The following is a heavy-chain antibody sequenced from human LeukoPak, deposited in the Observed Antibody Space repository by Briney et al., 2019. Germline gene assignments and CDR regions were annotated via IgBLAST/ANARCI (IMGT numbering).Heavy chain of an antibody. CDR3: ARQPGYYDFWSGAFDP. CDR1: GGSISSSSYY. Sequence: SETLSLTCTVSGGSISSSSYYWGWIRQPPGKGLEWIGSIYYSGSTYYIQSLKSRVTISVDTYKRQFSLELSSVTAADTAVYYCARQPGYYDFWSGAFDPWGQGTLVTVSS. J-gene: IGHJ5*02. D-gene: IGHD3-3*01. V-gene: IGHV4-39*01. CDR2: IYYSGST.